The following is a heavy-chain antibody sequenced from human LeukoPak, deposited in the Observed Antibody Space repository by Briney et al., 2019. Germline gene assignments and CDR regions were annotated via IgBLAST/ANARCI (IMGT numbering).Heavy chain of an antibody. Sequence: GGSLRLSCAASGFTFSGSAMHWVRQASVKGLEWVGRIRSKANSYATAYAASVKGRFTISRDDSKNTAYLQMNSLKTEDTAVYYCTRTYYYGSGSQNGMDVWGQGTTVTVSS. CDR2: IRSKANSYAT. V-gene: IGHV3-73*01. J-gene: IGHJ6*02. D-gene: IGHD3-10*01. CDR1: GFTFSGSA. CDR3: TRTYYYGSGSQNGMDV.